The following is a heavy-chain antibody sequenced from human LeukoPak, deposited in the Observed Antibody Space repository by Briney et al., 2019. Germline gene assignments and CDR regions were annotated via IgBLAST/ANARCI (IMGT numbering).Heavy chain of an antibody. V-gene: IGHV1-18*01. D-gene: IGHD6-13*01. CDR2: ISAYNANT. J-gene: IGHJ6*02. CDR3: ARDRGSSSWYRGYYYYGIDV. CDR1: GYTFTSYA. Sequence: ASVKVSCKASGYTFTSYAISWVRQAPGQGLEWMGWISAYNANTNYAQKLQGRVTMTTDTSTSTAYMELRSLRSDDTAVYYCARDRGSSSWYRGYYYYGIDVWGQGTTVTVSS.